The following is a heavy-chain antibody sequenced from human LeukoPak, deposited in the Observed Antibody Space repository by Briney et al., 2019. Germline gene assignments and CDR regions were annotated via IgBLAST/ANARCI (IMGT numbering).Heavy chain of an antibody. CDR1: GGSISSGDYY. CDR3: ASLPPIVVVPAAILEDYMDV. Sequence: SQTLSLTCTVSGGSISSGDYYWGWIRQPPGKGLEWIGSIYYSGSTYYNPSLKSRVTISVDTSKNQFSLKLSSVTAADTAVYYCASLPPIVVVPAAILEDYMDVWGKGTTVTVSS. CDR2: IYYSGST. D-gene: IGHD2-2*01. J-gene: IGHJ6*03. V-gene: IGHV4-39*01.